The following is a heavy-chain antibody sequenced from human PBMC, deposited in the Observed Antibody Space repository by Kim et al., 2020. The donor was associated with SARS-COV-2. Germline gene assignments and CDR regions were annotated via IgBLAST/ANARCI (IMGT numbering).Heavy chain of an antibody. CDR3: VRDGWPSYGSGMDV. CDR2: IYSSGST. J-gene: IGHJ6*02. CDR1: GFTVSGNY. D-gene: IGHD3-10*01. Sequence: GGSLRLSCAASGFTVSGNYMSWVRQAPGKGLEWVSVIYSSGSTYYADSVRGRFTISRDNSKNTLYLQMDSLRAEDTAMYYCVRDGWPSYGSGMDVWGQGTTVTVSS. V-gene: IGHV3-53*01.